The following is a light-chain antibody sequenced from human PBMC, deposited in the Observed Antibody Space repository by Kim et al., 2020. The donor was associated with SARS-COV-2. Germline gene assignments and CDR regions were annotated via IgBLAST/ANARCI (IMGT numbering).Light chain of an antibody. CDR2: GKD. CDR3: NSRYSNDYVV. Sequence: SSELTQDPAVSVALGQTVRITCQGDSLRSYYATWYQQKPGQAPKVVIYGKDNRPSGVPDRFSGSSSGNTAYLTITRTQAGDEADYYCNSRYSNDYVVFGGGTQLTVL. V-gene: IGLV3-19*01. CDR1: SLRSYY. J-gene: IGLJ2*01.